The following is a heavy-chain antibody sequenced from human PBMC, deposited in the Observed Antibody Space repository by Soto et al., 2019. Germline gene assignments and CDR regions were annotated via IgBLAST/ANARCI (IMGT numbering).Heavy chain of an antibody. V-gene: IGHV3-66*01. CDR3: VNFDWSHHI. CDR1: GFTVSYTY. J-gene: IGHJ3*02. D-gene: IGHD3-9*01. CDR2: FYDGDAE. Sequence: GGSLRLSCVVSGFTVSYTYMSWARQAPGKGLERVSVFYDGDAEYYADSVKGRFTISRDNAKNTLYLQMNSLRAEDTAVYYCVNFDWSHHIWGQGTMVTVSS.